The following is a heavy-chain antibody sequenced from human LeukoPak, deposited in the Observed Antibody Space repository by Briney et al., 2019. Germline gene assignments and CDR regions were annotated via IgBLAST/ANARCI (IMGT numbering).Heavy chain of an antibody. CDR3: ARIAYVSTWYIDY. Sequence: PGGSLRLSCAASGFSFSSYWMSWVRQARGKGQEWVANINQDGSEKYYLDSVKGRFTISRDNAKNSLSLQMNSLRAEDTAVYYCARIAYVSTWYIDYWGQGTLVTVSS. D-gene: IGHD6-13*01. J-gene: IGHJ4*02. V-gene: IGHV3-7*01. CDR1: GFSFSSYW. CDR2: INQDGSEK.